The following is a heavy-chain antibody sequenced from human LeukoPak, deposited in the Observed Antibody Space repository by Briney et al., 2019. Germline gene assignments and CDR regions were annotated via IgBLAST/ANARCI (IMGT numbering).Heavy chain of an antibody. CDR3: AGGDYDISGCWLYWFDP. Sequence: SETLSLTCTVSGGSISSYYWSWIRQPPGKGLEWIGYIYYSGSTNYNPSLKSRVTISLDTSKNQFSLTLSSVAAADTAVYYCAGGDYDISGCWLYWFDPWGQGTLVTVSS. V-gene: IGHV4-59*01. CDR2: IYYSGST. D-gene: IGHD3-22*01. CDR1: GGSISSYY. J-gene: IGHJ5*02.